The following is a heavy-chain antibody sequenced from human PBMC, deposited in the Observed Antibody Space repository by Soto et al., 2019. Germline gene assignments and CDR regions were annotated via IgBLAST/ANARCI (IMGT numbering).Heavy chain of an antibody. Sequence: RESLKISCKGSGYSFTSYWIGWVRQMPGKGLEWMGIIYPGDSDTRYSPSFQGQVTISADKSISTAYLQWSSLKASDTAMYYCARHVGFWSGYYMYYYYYMDVWGKGTTVTVSS. CDR2: IYPGDSDT. J-gene: IGHJ6*03. D-gene: IGHD3-3*01. CDR3: ARHVGFWSGYYMYYYYYMDV. CDR1: GYSFTSYW. V-gene: IGHV5-51*01.